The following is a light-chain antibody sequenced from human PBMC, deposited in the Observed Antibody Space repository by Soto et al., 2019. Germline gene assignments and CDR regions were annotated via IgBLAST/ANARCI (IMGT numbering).Light chain of an antibody. Sequence: IVLTQSPVTLSLSPGERATLSCRASQSVSSYLAWYQQKPGQAPRLLIYDASNRATGIPARFSGSGSGTVFTLSISSLEPEDFAVYYCQQRSNLLTFGGGTKVQIK. CDR2: DAS. J-gene: IGKJ4*01. CDR1: QSVSSY. V-gene: IGKV3-11*01. CDR3: QQRSNLLT.